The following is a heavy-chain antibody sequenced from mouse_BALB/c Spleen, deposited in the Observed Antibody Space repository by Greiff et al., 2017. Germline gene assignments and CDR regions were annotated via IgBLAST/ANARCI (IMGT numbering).Heavy chain of an antibody. D-gene: IGHD1-1*01. CDR1: GFTFSSFG. V-gene: IGHV5-17*02. J-gene: IGHJ4*01. CDR3: AAYITTVPSYYAMDY. CDR2: ISSGSSTI. Sequence: EVKLVESGGGLVQPGGSRKLSCAASGFTFSSFGMHWVRQAPEKGLEWVAYISSGSSTIYYADTVKGRFTISRDNPKNTLFLQMTSLRSEDTAMYYCAAYITTVPSYYAMDYWGQGTSVTVSS.